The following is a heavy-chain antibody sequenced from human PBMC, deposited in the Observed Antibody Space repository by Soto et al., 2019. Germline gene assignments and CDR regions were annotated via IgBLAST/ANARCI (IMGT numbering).Heavy chain of an antibody. V-gene: IGHV3-7*05. D-gene: IGHD6-19*01. J-gene: IGHJ4*02. CDR1: EFTFTTYW. CDR2: IKEDGGQK. CDR3: AGGSGWESES. Sequence: EVQLVESGGGLVQPGGSLRLSCAVSEFTFTTYWMTWVRQAPGKGLEWVANIKEDGGQKNYLESVRGRFTICRDNAKKSLFLEMSSLRVEDTAVYFCAGGSGWESESWGQGTLVTVSS.